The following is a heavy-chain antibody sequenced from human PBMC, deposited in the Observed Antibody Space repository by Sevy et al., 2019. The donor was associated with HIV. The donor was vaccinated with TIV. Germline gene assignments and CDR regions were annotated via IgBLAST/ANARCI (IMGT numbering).Heavy chain of an antibody. V-gene: IGHV3-30*18. CDR2: ISHDGSYR. J-gene: IGHJ6*02. D-gene: IGHD3-16*01. CDR3: AKNRPPGGSYFSRHAMDV. Sequence: GGSLRLSCAASGFNFGSYDIHWVRQVPGKGLEWVALISHDGSYRRYVDSVRGRFSMSRDNSNNVMYLQMNGLSIEETAVYYCAKNRPPGGSYFSRHAMDVWGRGTTVTVSS. CDR1: GFNFGSYD.